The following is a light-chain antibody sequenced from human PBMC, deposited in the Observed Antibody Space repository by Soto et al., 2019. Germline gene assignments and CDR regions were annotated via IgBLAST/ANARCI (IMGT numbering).Light chain of an antibody. CDR3: SSYAGFNNYVV. Sequence: QSALTQPPSASGSPGQLVTISCTGTSSDVGGYNYVSWYQQYPGKAPKLMIYEVTKRPSGVPDRFSGSKSGNTASLTVSGLQAEDEADYYCSSYAGFNNYVVFGGGTKLTVL. CDR1: SSDVGGYNY. CDR2: EVT. V-gene: IGLV2-8*01. J-gene: IGLJ2*01.